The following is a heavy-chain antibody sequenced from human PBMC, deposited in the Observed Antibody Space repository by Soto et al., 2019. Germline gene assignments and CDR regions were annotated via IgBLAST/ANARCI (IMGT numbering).Heavy chain of an antibody. V-gene: IGHV3-23*01. CDR1: GFTFSSYA. CDR3: ALREMGCSGGSCHSLHYYYYYMDV. J-gene: IGHJ6*03. Sequence: EVQLLESGGGLVQPGGSLRLSCAASGFTFSSYAMSWVRQAPGKGLEWVSAISGSGGSTYYADSVKGRFTISRDNSKNTLYLQMDSLRAEDTDVYYCALREMGCSGGSCHSLHYYYYYMDVWGKGTTVTVSS. CDR2: ISGSGGST. D-gene: IGHD2-15*01.